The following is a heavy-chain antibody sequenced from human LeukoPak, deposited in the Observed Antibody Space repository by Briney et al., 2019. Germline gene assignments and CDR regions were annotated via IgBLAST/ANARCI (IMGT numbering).Heavy chain of an antibody. D-gene: IGHD3-10*01. CDR3: ARDRGSGSYYNNWFDP. J-gene: IGHJ5*02. CDR2: INPNSGGT. V-gene: IGHV1-2*02. CDR1: GYTFTGYY. Sequence: GASVKVSCKASGYTFTGYYMHWVRQAPGQGLEWMGWINPNSGGTNYAQKFQGRVTMTRDTSISTAYMELSRLRSDDTAVYYCARDRGSGSYYNNWFDPWGQGTLVTVSS.